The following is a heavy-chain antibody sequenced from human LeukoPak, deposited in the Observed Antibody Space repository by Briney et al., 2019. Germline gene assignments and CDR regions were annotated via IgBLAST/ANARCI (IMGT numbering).Heavy chain of an antibody. CDR2: IRSAASAI. D-gene: IGHD6-19*01. CDR3: ARVAVAGTIH. Sequence: GESLRLSCAASGFTFSDYYMSWIRQAPAQGLEWLSYIRSAASAIYYTDSVRGRFTISRDNPNTSLLLQMNSLRAEDSAVYYCARVAVAGTIHWGQGTLVTVSS. J-gene: IGHJ4*02. CDR1: GFTFSDYY. V-gene: IGHV3-11*04.